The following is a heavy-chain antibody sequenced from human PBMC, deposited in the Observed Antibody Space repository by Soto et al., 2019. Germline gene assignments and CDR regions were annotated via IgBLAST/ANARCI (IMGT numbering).Heavy chain of an antibody. CDR3: AGAYCSGGSCDADKLDY. Sequence: SVKVSCKASGGTFSSYTISWVRQAPGQGLEWMGRIIPIFGIANYAQKFQGRVTITAGKSTSTAYMELSSLRSEDTAVYYCAGAYCSGGSCDADKLDYWGQGTLVTVSS. D-gene: IGHD2-15*01. CDR2: IIPIFGIA. CDR1: GGTFSSYT. J-gene: IGHJ4*02. V-gene: IGHV1-69*02.